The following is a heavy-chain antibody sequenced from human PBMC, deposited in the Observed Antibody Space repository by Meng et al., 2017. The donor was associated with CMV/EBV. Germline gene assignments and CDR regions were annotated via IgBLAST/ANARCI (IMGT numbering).Heavy chain of an antibody. CDR3: ARDSRDYDFWSGRRRYYYYGMDV. J-gene: IGHJ6*02. CDR1: GFTFDDYG. D-gene: IGHD3-3*01. Sequence: GESLKISCAASGFTFDDYGMSWVRQAPGKGLEWVSGINWNGGSTGYADSVKGRFTISRDNAKNSLYLQMNSLRAEDTAVYYCARDSRDYDFWSGRRRYYYYGMDVWGQGTTVTVSS. V-gene: IGHV3-20*04. CDR2: INWNGGST.